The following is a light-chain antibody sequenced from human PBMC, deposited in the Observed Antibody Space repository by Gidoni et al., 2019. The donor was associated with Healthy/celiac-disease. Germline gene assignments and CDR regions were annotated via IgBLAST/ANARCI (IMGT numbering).Light chain of an antibody. V-gene: IGLV3-9*01. CDR3: QVWDSSTWV. CDR2: RDS. Sequence: SYELTQPLSVSMALGLTARITCGGNNIGSKNVPWYQQKPGQAPVRVIYRDSNRPSGIPERFSGSNSGNTATLTISRAQAGDEADYYCQVWDSSTWVFGGGTKLTVL. CDR1: NIGSKN. J-gene: IGLJ3*02.